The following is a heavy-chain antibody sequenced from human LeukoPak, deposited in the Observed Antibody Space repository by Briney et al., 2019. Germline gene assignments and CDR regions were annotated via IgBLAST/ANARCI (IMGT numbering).Heavy chain of an antibody. Sequence: GASVKVSCKVSGYTFTDYYMHWVQQAPGKGLEWMGLVDPEDGETIYAEKFQGRVTITADTSTDTAYMELSSLRSEDTAVYYCATRRTDFWSGYYFDYWGQGTLVTVSS. D-gene: IGHD3-3*01. CDR2: VDPEDGET. V-gene: IGHV1-69-2*01. J-gene: IGHJ4*02. CDR3: ATRRTDFWSGYYFDY. CDR1: GYTFTDYY.